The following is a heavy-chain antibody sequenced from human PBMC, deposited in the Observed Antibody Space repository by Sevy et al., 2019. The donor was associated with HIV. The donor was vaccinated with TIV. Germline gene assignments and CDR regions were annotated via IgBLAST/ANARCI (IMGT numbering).Heavy chain of an antibody. CDR2: IYSGGTT. CDR3: ARDPPGIAATGGG. V-gene: IGHV3-53*01. Sequence: GGSLRLSCAASGFTFSSYAMHWVRQAPGKGLEWVAVIYSGGTTHYADSVKGRFTISRDHSKNTLYLQMNSLRAEDTAIYYCARDPPGIAATGGGWGQGTLVTVSS. D-gene: IGHD6-13*01. J-gene: IGHJ4*02. CDR1: GFTFSSYA.